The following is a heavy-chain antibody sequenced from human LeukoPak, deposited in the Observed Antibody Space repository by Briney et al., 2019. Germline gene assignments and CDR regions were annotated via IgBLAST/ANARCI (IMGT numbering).Heavy chain of an antibody. CDR2: FSYSGST. Sequence: PSETLSLTCSVSGVSISTYYWIWIREPPAKGLEWRGGFSYSGSTKYNPSLKSRVTMSVDTPKNLFSVKLNSVTAADTAVYYCARMYSGASYYFDYWGQGTLVTVSS. CDR3: ARMYSGASYYFDY. J-gene: IGHJ4*02. V-gene: IGHV4-59*01. D-gene: IGHD1-26*01. CDR1: GVSISTYY.